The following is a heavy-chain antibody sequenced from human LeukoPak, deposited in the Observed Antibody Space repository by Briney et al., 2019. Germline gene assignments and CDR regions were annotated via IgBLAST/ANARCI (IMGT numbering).Heavy chain of an antibody. CDR2: IYYSGST. Sequence: SETLSLTCTVSGGSISSGGYYWSWIRQHPGKGLEWIGYIYYSGSTYYNPSLKSRVTISVDTSKNQFSLKLSSVTAADTAVYYCATSPETGENVFDIWGQGTMVTVSS. V-gene: IGHV4-31*03. CDR3: ATSPETGENVFDI. J-gene: IGHJ3*02. CDR1: GGSISSGGYY. D-gene: IGHD7-27*01.